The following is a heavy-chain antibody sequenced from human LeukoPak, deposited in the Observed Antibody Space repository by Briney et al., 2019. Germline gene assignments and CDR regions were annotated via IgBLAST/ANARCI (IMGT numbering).Heavy chain of an antibody. CDR1: GFTFSRYS. CDR2: ISGSSSYI. V-gene: IGHV3-21*04. J-gene: IGHJ4*02. Sequence: PGGSLRLSCAASGFTFSRYSMNWVRQAPGKGLEWVSSISGSSSYIYYADSVKGRFTISRDNSKNTLYLQMNSLRAEDTAVYYCAKDLSGTLTYWGQGTLVTVSS. D-gene: IGHD1-26*01. CDR3: AKDLSGTLTY.